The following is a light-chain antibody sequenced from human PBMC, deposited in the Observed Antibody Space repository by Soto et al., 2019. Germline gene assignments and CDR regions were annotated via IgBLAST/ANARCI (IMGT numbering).Light chain of an antibody. J-gene: IGKJ4*01. Sequence: EIVLTQSPATLSLSPGERATLSCRASQSVSSYLAWYQQKPGQPPRLLIYDASNRATGIPARFSGSGSETDFTLTISSLEPEDFAVYYCQQRSNWPLTFGGGTKVEIK. CDR2: DAS. CDR1: QSVSSY. CDR3: QQRSNWPLT. V-gene: IGKV3-11*01.